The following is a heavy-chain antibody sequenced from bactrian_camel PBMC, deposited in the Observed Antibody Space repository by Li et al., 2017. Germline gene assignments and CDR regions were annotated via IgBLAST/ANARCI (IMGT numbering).Heavy chain of an antibody. CDR2: IATGSGNT. CDR1: GYSYSAYC. J-gene: IGHJ6*01. Sequence: HVQLVESGGGLVQPGGSLRLSCVVTGYSYSAYCLAWFRQAPGKVREAVARIATGSGNTYYADSVKGRFTISQDNAKNTVYLQMNSLKPEDTAMYYCAKNQRGGSYYPDYNAWGQGTQVTVS. CDR3: AKNQRGGSYYPDYNA. V-gene: IGHV3S1*01. D-gene: IGHD2*01.